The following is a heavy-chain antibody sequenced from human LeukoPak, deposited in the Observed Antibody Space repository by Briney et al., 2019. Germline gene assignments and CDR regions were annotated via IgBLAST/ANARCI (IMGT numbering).Heavy chain of an antibody. Sequence: GGSLRLSCTASGFTFDDYGMRWVRQAPGKGLEWVSGISRNGGSTGFADSLKGRLTISRDNAKNSLYLQMNSLRAEDTALYYCARGFAGGPFDYWGQGTLVTVSP. CDR3: ARGFAGGPFDY. J-gene: IGHJ4*02. CDR2: ISRNGGST. V-gene: IGHV3-20*04. D-gene: IGHD4-23*01. CDR1: GFTFDDYG.